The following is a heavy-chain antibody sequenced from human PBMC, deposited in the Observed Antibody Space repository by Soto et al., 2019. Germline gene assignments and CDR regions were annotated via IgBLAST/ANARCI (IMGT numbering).Heavy chain of an antibody. J-gene: IGHJ6*02. Sequence: SETRSLPYGVSGGSMSRGDWLVWVRQPPGKGLEWIGEIYHSGSTNYNPSLKSRVTISVDKSKNQFSLKLSSVTAADTAVYYCARVAAAKGYYGMDVWGQGTTVT. CDR2: IYHSGST. CDR1: GGSMSRGDW. CDR3: ARVAAAKGYYGMDV. D-gene: IGHD6-25*01. V-gene: IGHV4-4*02.